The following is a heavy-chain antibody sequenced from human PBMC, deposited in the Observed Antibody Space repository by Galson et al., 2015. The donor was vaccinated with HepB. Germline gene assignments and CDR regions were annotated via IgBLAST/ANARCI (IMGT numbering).Heavy chain of an antibody. CDR3: ARGRTSGWSIYFDY. Sequence: SVKVSCKASGYTFTDYSIHWVRQAPGQGLEWMGWITPNRGDTAYAQKFQGRVTMTRDTSISTAYMDLSGLRSDDTAVYYCARGRTSGWSIYFDYWGQGTLVTVSS. V-gene: IGHV1-2*02. CDR2: ITPNRGDT. CDR1: GYTFTDYS. D-gene: IGHD6-19*01. J-gene: IGHJ4*02.